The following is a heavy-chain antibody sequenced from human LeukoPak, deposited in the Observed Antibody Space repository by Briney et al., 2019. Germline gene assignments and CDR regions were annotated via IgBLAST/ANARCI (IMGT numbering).Heavy chain of an antibody. V-gene: IGHV4-59*01. CDR2: MYNSGST. J-gene: IGHJ4*02. Sequence: SSETLSLTCTVSGGSIRGSYWSCIRQPPGKGLEWIAYMYNSGSTNYNPSLKSRLTISIHMSKNHFSLKQRSLPAADTPIYLCARGIESYGDYGYWGQGILVTV. D-gene: IGHD4-17*01. CDR1: GGSIRGSY. CDR3: ARGIESYGDYGY.